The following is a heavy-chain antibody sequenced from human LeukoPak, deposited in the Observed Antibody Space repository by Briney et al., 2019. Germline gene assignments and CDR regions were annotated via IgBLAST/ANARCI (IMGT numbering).Heavy chain of an antibody. V-gene: IGHV3-11*01. CDR3: ARGSYGLYYYGMDV. CDR1: GFTFSSYA. CDR2: ISSSGSTI. Sequence: PGGSLRLSCAASGFTFSSYAMSWIRQAPGKGLEWVSYISSSGSTIYYADSVKGRFTISRDNAKNSLYLQMNSLRAEDTAVYYCARGSYGLYYYGMDVWGQGTTVTVSS. J-gene: IGHJ6*02. D-gene: IGHD5-18*01.